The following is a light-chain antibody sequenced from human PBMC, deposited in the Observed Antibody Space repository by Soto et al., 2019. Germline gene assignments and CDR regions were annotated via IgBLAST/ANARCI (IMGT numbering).Light chain of an antibody. CDR3: LQYITYPLT. CDR2: RTS. V-gene: IGKV1-5*03. CDR1: QSLNND. Sequence: DIQMTQSPSTLSASVGDRVIITCRASQSLNNDLAWYQQKPGKAPKILIYRTSRLQSGVPSRFSGSGSGTEFTLAINSLQPDDLATYYCLQYITYPLTFGGGTKVEIK. J-gene: IGKJ4*01.